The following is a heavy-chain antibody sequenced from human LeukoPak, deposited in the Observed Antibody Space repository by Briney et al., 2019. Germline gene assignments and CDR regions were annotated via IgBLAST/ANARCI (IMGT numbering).Heavy chain of an antibody. CDR1: GFTFSDYH. CDR3: ARRTYSNYFFDY. V-gene: IGHV3-11*01. J-gene: IGHJ4*02. D-gene: IGHD4-11*01. CDR2: ISESGDAK. Sequence: GGSLRLSCATSGFTFSDYHMSWIRQAPGKGLEWVSDISESGDAKFYTDSVKGRFTISRDNGKKPMYLQMNSLRAEDTAVYYCARRTYSNYFFDYWGQGTLVTVSS.